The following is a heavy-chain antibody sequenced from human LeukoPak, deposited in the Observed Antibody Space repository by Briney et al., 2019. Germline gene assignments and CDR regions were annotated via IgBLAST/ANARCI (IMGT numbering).Heavy chain of an antibody. V-gene: IGHV1-2*06. Sequence: ASVKVSCKASGYTFTGYYMHWVRQAPGQGLEWMGRINPNSGGTNYAQKFQGRVTMTRDTSISTAYMGLSRLRSDDTAVYYCARIPGYSRNAFDIWGQGTMVTVSS. CDR2: INPNSGGT. D-gene: IGHD6-13*01. CDR3: ARIPGYSRNAFDI. J-gene: IGHJ3*02. CDR1: GYTFTGYY.